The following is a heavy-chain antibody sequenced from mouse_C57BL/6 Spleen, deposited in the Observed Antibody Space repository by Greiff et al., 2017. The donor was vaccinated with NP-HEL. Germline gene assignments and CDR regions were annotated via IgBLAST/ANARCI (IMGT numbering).Heavy chain of an antibody. V-gene: IGHV1-81*01. J-gene: IGHJ1*03. Sequence: QVQLQQSGAELARPGASVKLSCKASGYTFTSYGISWVKQRTGQGLEWIGEIYPRSGNTYYNEKFKGKATLTADKSSSTAYMELRSLTSEDSAVYFCAREGTYYSNSDWYFDVWGTGTTVTVSS. CDR1: GYTFTSYG. CDR3: AREGTYYSNSDWYFDV. CDR2: IYPRSGNT. D-gene: IGHD2-5*01.